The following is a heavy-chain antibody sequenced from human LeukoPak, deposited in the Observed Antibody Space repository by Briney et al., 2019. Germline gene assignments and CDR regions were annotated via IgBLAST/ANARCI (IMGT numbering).Heavy chain of an antibody. Sequence: SETLSLTCTVSGGSISSYYWSWIRQPPGKGLEWIGEINHSGSTNYNPSLKSRVTISVDTSKNQFSLKLSSVTAADTAVYYCASRTTVTPGFDYWGQGTLVTVSS. D-gene: IGHD4-11*01. CDR3: ASRTTVTPGFDY. CDR1: GGSISSYY. J-gene: IGHJ4*02. CDR2: INHSGST. V-gene: IGHV4-34*01.